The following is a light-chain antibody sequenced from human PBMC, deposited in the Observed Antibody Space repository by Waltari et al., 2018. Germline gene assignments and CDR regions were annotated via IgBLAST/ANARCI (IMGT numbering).Light chain of an antibody. J-gene: IGLJ1*01. CDR3: CSYAGSYTGV. CDR2: DVS. V-gene: IGLV2-11*01. CDR1: SSDVGGYNY. Sequence: QSALTQPHSVSGSPGQSVTISCPGTSSDVGGYNYVSWYQQHPGKAPKLMIYDVSKRPSGVPDRFSGSKSGNTASLTISGLQADDEADYYCCSYAGSYTGVFGTGSKVTVL.